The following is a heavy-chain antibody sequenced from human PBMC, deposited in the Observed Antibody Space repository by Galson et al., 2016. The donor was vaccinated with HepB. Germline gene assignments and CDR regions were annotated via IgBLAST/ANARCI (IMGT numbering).Heavy chain of an antibody. CDR1: GGSFSSYA. CDR2: VIPIFGTA. D-gene: IGHD2-2*01. Sequence: SVKVSCKASGGSFSSYAINWLRQAPGQGPEWMGGVIPIFGTANYARNFQGGVTITADKFPSTAYMELTNLRSDDTAVYYCAGKRKIVIVPVALPEYYHHMDVWGTGTTVTVSS. V-gene: IGHV1-69*06. CDR3: AGKRKIVIVPVALPEYYHHMDV. J-gene: IGHJ6*03.